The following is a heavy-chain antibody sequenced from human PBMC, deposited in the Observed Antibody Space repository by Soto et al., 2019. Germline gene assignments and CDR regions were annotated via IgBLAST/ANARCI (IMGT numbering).Heavy chain of an antibody. CDR1: GGSINNYY. V-gene: IGHV4-59*01. Sequence: SETLSLTCTVSGGSINNYYWSWIRQPPGEGLEWIGDIYYGGGTDYNAPLKSRVTISVDTSKNQFSLKLSSVTAADTAMYYCAREMGVRYPFDPWGQGTLVTVSS. CDR3: AREMGVRYPFDP. D-gene: IGHD3-16*01. CDR2: IYYGGGT. J-gene: IGHJ5*02.